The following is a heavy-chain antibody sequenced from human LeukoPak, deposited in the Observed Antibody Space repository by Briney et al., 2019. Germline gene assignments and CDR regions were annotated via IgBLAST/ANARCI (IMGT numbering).Heavy chain of an antibody. Sequence: GGSLRLSCAASGFTFSHCGMHWVRQAPGKGLEWVALIWNDGSKKYYSDSVNGRFTVSRDNSKDTLYLQMNMVRAEDTALYYCARDLTTYFDCWGPGTLVTVSS. CDR2: IWNDGSKK. J-gene: IGHJ4*02. D-gene: IGHD3-9*01. CDR1: GFTFSHCG. CDR3: ARDLTTYFDC. V-gene: IGHV3-33*01.